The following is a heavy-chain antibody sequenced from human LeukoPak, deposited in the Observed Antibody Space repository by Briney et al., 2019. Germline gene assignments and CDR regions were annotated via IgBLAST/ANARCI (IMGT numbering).Heavy chain of an antibody. J-gene: IGHJ4*02. Sequence: ASVKVSCKASGYTFTSYDINWVRQATGQGLEWMGWMNPNSGNTGYAQKLQGRVTMTRNTSISTAYMELSSLRSEDTAVYYCARGPRVASPGNYWGQGTLVTVSS. CDR1: GYTFTSYD. CDR3: ARGPRVASPGNY. CDR2: MNPNSGNT. D-gene: IGHD2-15*01. V-gene: IGHV1-8*01.